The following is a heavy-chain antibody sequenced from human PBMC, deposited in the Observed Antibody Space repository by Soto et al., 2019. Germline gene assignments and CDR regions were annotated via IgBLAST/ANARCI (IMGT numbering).Heavy chain of an antibody. Sequence: QVQLVESGGGVVQPGRSLRLSCAASGFTFSSYGMHWVRQAPGKGLEWVAVISYDGSNKYYADSVKGRFTISRDNSKNALYLQINSLRAEDTAVYYCAKDRSIAARRNYYYGMDVWGQGTTVTVSS. J-gene: IGHJ6*02. CDR3: AKDRSIAARRNYYYGMDV. CDR2: ISYDGSNK. CDR1: GFTFSSYG. V-gene: IGHV3-30*18. D-gene: IGHD6-6*01.